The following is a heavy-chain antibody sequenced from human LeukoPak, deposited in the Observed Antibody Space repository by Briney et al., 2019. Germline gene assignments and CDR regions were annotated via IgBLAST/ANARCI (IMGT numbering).Heavy chain of an antibody. V-gene: IGHV3-23*01. CDR2: ISGSGIST. J-gene: IGHJ4*02. Sequence: GGSVRLSCAVSGFTFSTYAMSWVRQAPGKGLEWVSAISGSGISTYYADSVKGRFTISRDNSKNTLYLQMNSLRAEDTAVHYCAKLGYSYAFDYWGQGTLVTVSS. CDR3: AKLGYSYAFDY. D-gene: IGHD5-18*01. CDR1: GFTFSTYA.